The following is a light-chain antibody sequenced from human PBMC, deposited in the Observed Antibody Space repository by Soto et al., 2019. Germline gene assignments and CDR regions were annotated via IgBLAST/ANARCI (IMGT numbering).Light chain of an antibody. CDR2: AAS. CDR1: QGIDSY. J-gene: IGKJ1*01. CDR3: QQSYTTPWT. Sequence: DLQMTQSPSSLSASVRDKVTITCRASQGIDSYLNWYQQRPGKAPKLLIYAASRLQTGVPSRFSGSGSETDFTLTINSLQPEDFATYYCQQSYTTPWTFGQGTKVEIK. V-gene: IGKV1-39*01.